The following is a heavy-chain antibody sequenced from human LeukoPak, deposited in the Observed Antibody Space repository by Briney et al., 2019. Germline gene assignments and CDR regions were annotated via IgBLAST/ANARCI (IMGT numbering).Heavy chain of an antibody. J-gene: IGHJ4*02. CDR1: GYTFTGYY. D-gene: IGHD3-22*01. Sequence: ASVKVSCKASGYTFTGYYMHWVRQAPGQGLEWMGWINPNSGRTNYAQKFQGRVTMTGDTSISTAYMELTRLTPDDTAVYYCARGTYYDSSAYSGVRLFDYWGQGTLVTVSS. CDR3: ARGTYYDSSAYSGVRLFDY. CDR2: INPNSGRT. V-gene: IGHV1-2*02.